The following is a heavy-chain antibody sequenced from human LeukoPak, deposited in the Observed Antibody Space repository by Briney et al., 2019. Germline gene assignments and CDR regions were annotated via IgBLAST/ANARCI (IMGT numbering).Heavy chain of an antibody. CDR1: GVSISSYY. J-gene: IGHJ4*02. Sequence: PSETLSLTCTVSGVSISSYYLSWIRQPPGKGLEWIAYIYDSGSTNYTASLKSRFTISVDTSKNQFSLKMSSVTAADTAVYYCARGNTVTTFDSWAQGTLVTVSS. CDR2: IYDSGST. CDR3: ARGNTVTTFDS. V-gene: IGHV4-59*01. D-gene: IGHD4-11*01.